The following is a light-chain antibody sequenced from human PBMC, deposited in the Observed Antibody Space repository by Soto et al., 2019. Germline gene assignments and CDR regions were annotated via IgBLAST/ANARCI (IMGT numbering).Light chain of an antibody. CDR1: QFVSSR. V-gene: IGKV3-15*01. Sequence: DIVVTQSPATLSASPGERVTLSCRASQFVSSRLAWYQRRPGQVPRLLIYDTSTRAPGISASFSGSGSGTEFTLTTSSLQSEDFAVDYCQEYIQWPPGMFGPGTKVDIK. J-gene: IGKJ1*01. CDR2: DTS. CDR3: QEYIQWPPGM.